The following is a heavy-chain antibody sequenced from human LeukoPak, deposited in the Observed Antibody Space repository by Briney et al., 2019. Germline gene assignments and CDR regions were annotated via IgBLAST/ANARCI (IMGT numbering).Heavy chain of an antibody. J-gene: IGHJ4*02. CDR3: ATQMTRSISVLGDFDY. Sequence: ASVKVSCKASGYTFTSYGISWVRQAPGQGLEWMGWISAYNGNTNYAQKLQGRVTMTTDTSTSTAYMELRSLRSEDTAVYYCATQMTRSISVLGDFDYWGQGTLVTVSS. CDR1: GYTFTSYG. CDR2: ISAYNGNT. D-gene: IGHD3-10*01. V-gene: IGHV1-18*01.